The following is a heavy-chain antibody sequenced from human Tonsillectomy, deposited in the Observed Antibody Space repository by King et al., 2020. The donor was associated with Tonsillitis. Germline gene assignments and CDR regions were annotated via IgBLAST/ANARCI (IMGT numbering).Heavy chain of an antibody. CDR1: GFTFGDYG. CDR3: ARDYDLGSYYGSFDY. CDR2: INWNGGST. J-gene: IGHJ4*02. V-gene: IGHV3-20*04. D-gene: IGHD3-10*01. Sequence: QLVQSGGGVVRPGGSLRLSCAASGFTFGDYGMSWVRQAPGKGLEWVSGINWNGGSTGYADSVKGRFTISRDNAKNSLYLQMNSLRAEDTALYYCARDYDLGSYYGSFDYWGQGTLVTVSS.